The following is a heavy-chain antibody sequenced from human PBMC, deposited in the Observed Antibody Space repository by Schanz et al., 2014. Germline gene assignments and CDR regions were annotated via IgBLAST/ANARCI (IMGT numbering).Heavy chain of an antibody. D-gene: IGHD2-2*01. CDR3: AKDLLYGAPMPLNHLDY. J-gene: IGHJ4*02. CDR2: ISYDGSNK. CDR1: GFTLSSYA. V-gene: IGHV3-30-3*01. Sequence: VQLVESGGGLVQPGGSLRLSCGGSGFTLSSYAMHWVRQAPGKGLEWVAVISYDGSNKYYADSVKGRFTISRDNAKNSLYLQMNSLRAEDTAVYYCAKDLLYGAPMPLNHLDYWGQGTLXTVSS.